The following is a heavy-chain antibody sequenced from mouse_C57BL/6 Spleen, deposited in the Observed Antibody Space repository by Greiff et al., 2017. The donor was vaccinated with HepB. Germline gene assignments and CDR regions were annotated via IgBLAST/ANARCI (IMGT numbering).Heavy chain of an antibody. CDR3: ARRGLVTTVVPYWYFDV. CDR2: INPNNGGT. CDR1: GYTFTDYY. V-gene: IGHV1-26*01. D-gene: IGHD1-1*01. Sequence: VQLQQSGPELVKPGASVKISCKASGYTFTDYYMNWVKQSHGKSLEWIGDINPNNGGTSYNQKFKGKATLTVDKSSSTAYMELRSLTSEDSAVYYCARRGLVTTVVPYWYFDVWGTGTTVTVSS. J-gene: IGHJ1*03.